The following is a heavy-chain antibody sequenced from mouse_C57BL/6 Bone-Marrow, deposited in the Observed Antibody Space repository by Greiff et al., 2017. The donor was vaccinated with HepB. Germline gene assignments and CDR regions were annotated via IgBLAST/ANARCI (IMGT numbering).Heavy chain of an antibody. CDR1: GFSLTSYG. CDR3: ARDYYGSSHWYFDV. D-gene: IGHD1-1*01. CDR2: IWSGGST. J-gene: IGHJ1*03. Sequence: VKLVESGPGLVQPSQSLSITCTVSGFSLTSYGVHWVRQSPGKGLEWLGVIWSGGSTDYNAAFISRLSISTDNSKSQVFFKMNSLQADDTAIYYCARDYYGSSHWYFDVWGTGTTVTVSS. V-gene: IGHV2-2*01.